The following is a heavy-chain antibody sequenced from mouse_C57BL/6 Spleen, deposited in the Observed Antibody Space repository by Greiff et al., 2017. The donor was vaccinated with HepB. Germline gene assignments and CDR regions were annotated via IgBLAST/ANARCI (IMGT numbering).Heavy chain of an antibody. V-gene: IGHV1-82*01. CDR1: GYAFSSSW. J-gene: IGHJ2*01. CDR2: IYPGDGDT. CDR3: ARALITTVVATGFDY. Sequence: QVQLQQSGPELVKPGASVKISCKASGYAFSSSWMNWVKQRPGKGLEWIGRIYPGDGDTNYNGKFKGKATLTADKSSSTAYMQLSSLTPEDSAVYFCARALITTVVATGFDYWGQGTTLTVSS. D-gene: IGHD1-1*01.